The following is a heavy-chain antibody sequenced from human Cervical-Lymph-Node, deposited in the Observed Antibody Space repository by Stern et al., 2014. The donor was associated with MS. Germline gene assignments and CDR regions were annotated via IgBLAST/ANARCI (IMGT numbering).Heavy chain of an antibody. D-gene: IGHD1-1*01. Sequence: EVQLVESGGGLVQPGGSLRLSCVASGFAFRNFAMTWVRQAPGKGLGWISGSGSDGATHFAEPVQGRFALSRDNSKNTLYLYMNSLRAEDTAVYYCGKDLHYWSADAWGQGTLVTVAS. J-gene: IGHJ5*02. CDR2: SGSDGAT. CDR3: GKDLHYWSADA. CDR1: GFAFRNFA. V-gene: IGHV3-23*04.